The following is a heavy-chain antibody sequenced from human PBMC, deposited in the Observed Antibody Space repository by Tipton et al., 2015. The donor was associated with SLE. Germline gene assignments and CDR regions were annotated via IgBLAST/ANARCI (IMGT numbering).Heavy chain of an antibody. D-gene: IGHD1-1*01. Sequence: TLSLTCTVSGGSLSGGDYYWGWIRQPPGKGLAWIGFIYHSGNTFYNPSLESRLTMSVDTSKNQFSLTLTSVTAADTAVYYCARGNSGFDYWGQGNLVTASS. CDR3: ARGNSGFDY. V-gene: IGHV4-30-4*02. CDR2: IYHSGNT. J-gene: IGHJ4*02. CDR1: GGSLSGGDYY.